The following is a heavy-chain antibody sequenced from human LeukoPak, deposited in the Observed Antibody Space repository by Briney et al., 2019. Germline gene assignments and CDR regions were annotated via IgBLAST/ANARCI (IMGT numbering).Heavy chain of an antibody. Sequence: GGSLRLSCAASGFIVSSDHMSWVRQARGKGLEWVSVIYSGGSTDYADSVKGRFTISRDNFKNTLNLQMNSLRTEDTAVYYCCYGSVSSDAFDIWGQGTMVTVSS. CDR2: IYSGGST. J-gene: IGHJ3*02. D-gene: IGHD3-10*01. CDR3: CYGSVSSDAFDI. V-gene: IGHV3-53*01. CDR1: GFIVSSDH.